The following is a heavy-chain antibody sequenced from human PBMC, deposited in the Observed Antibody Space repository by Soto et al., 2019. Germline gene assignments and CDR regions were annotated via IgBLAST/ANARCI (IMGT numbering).Heavy chain of an antibody. J-gene: IGHJ4*02. V-gene: IGHV4-59*01. D-gene: IGHD5-12*01. CDR3: ARGGSGYDFSYFDY. CDR2: ISYIGST. CDR1: RGSISSYS. Sequence: SETLSLTCTVSRGSISSYSWNWIRQPPGKGLEWIGYISYIGSTNYNPSLKSRVTISVDTSKNQFSLRLSSVTAADTAVYYCARGGSGYDFSYFDYWGQGTLVTVSS.